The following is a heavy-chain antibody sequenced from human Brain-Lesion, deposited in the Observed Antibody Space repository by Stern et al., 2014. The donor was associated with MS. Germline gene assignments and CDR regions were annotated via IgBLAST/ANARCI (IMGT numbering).Heavy chain of an antibody. D-gene: IGHD4-23*01. V-gene: IGHV4-59*03. CDR2: IHHSGRT. Sequence: QVQLVESGPGLLKPSETLSLTCSASGTSFSSYFWSWVRQAPGKTLEWIGYIHHSGRTNYNPALESRVTMSLDPSEKRFSLRLTSVTTADTAVYYCARDIRGDYGGNPYWGRGILVTVSS. J-gene: IGHJ4*02. CDR1: GTSFSSYF. CDR3: ARDIRGDYGGNPY.